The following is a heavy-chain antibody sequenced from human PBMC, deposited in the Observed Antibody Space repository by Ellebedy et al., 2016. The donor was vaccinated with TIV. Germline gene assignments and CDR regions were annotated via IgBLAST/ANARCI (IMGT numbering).Heavy chain of an antibody. CDR3: ARDSRLYLGDLSSAGLDP. CDR1: EGTFSNYA. Sequence: ASVKVSCKASEGTFSNYAFSWVRQAPGQGLEWMGGNIPILGLAIYAQKFQGRLTITADAATNTVYMELSSLRSEDTAVYYCARDSRLYLGDLSSAGLDPWGKGTLVSVSS. J-gene: IGHJ5*02. CDR2: NIPILGLA. D-gene: IGHD3-16*02. V-gene: IGHV1-69*10.